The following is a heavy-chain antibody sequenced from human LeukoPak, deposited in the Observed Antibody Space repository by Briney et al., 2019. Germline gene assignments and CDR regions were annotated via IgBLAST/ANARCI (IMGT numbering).Heavy chain of an antibody. V-gene: IGHV1-69*04. Sequence: SVKVSCKASGGTFSSYTISWVRQAPGQGLEWMGRIIPILGIANYAQKFQGRVTITADKSTSTAYMELSSLRSEDTAVYYCARDCGGVCYSGYWGQGTLVTVSS. J-gene: IGHJ4*02. CDR2: IIPILGIA. CDR1: GGTFSSYT. D-gene: IGHD2-21*01. CDR3: ARDCGGVCYSGY.